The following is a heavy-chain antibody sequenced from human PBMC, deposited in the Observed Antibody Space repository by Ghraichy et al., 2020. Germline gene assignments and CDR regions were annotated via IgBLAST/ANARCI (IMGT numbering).Heavy chain of an antibody. J-gene: IGHJ5*02. D-gene: IGHD6-6*01. CDR1: GGSFSGYY. V-gene: IGHV4-34*01. CDR2: INHSGST. Sequence: SETLSLTCAVYGGSFSGYYWSWIRQPPGKGLEWIGEINHSGSTNYNPSLKSRVTISVDTSKNQFSLKLSSVTAADTAVYYCARGGSPNSSSDRKHNWFDPWGQGTLVTVSS. CDR3: ARGGSPNSSSDRKHNWFDP.